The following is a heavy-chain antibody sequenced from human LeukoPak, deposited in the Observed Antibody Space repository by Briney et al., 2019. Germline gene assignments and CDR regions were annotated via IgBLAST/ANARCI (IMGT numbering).Heavy chain of an antibody. Sequence: QTGGSLRLSCAASGFTFSDYWMHWVRQAPGKGLVWVSHINGEGRSTNYADSVKGRFTISRDNAKNTLYLQMNSLRAEDTAVYYCARCRGYYDSSGYHISSFDLWGQGRMMSVSS. D-gene: IGHD3-22*01. CDR2: INGEGRST. CDR3: ARCRGYYDSSGYHISSFDL. J-gene: IGHJ3*01. V-gene: IGHV3-74*01. CDR1: GFTFSDYW.